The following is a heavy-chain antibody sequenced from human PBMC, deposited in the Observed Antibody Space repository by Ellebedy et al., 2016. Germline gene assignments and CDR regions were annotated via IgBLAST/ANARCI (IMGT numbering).Heavy chain of an antibody. CDR3: AKLTPN. J-gene: IGHJ4*02. V-gene: IGHV3-23*01. CDR2: ISGDGGST. Sequence: GGSLRLSXATSGFTFRNFFMSWVRQTPGKGLEWVATISGDGGSTYYADSVKGRFTVSRDNSKNTLYLQMNSLRADDTAVYYCAKLTPNWGQGTLVTVSS. CDR1: GFTFRNFF.